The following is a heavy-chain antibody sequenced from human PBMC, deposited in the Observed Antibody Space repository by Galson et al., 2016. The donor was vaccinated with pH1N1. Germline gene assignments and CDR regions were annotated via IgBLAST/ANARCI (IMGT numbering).Heavy chain of an antibody. D-gene: IGHD3-22*01. V-gene: IGHV1-18*01. CDR1: GYTFTNYG. CDR2: ISAYNGNT. J-gene: IGHJ4*02. Sequence: SVKVSCKASGYTFTNYGISWVRQAPGQGLEWMGWISAYNGNTSYAQNLQGRVTMTTDTSTSTAYMELRSLRSDDTAVYYCARVRYYDSSGYYHEDYWGQGTLVTVSS. CDR3: ARVRYYDSSGYYHEDY.